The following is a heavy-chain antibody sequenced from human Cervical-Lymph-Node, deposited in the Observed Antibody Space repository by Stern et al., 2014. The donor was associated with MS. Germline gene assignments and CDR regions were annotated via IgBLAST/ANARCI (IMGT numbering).Heavy chain of an antibody. D-gene: IGHD3-22*01. J-gene: IGHJ3*01. V-gene: IGHV1-2*06. CDR1: EHTFSDYY. CDR3: ARAPSRITMIAVGGFDV. CDR2: INPNNGAT. Sequence: QVQLVESGAEVKKPGASVKVSCKASEHTFSDYYMHWVRQAPGQGLEWMGRINPNNGATSYAQKFQGRVTMTRDTSIRTAYMELSRLRSDDTAVYYCARAPSRITMIAVGGFDVWGQGTVVTVSS.